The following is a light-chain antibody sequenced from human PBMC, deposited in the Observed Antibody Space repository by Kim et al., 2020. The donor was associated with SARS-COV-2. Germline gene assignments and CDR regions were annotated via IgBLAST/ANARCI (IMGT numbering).Light chain of an antibody. CDR3: QQLNRFPT. Sequence: SACVGDRVIITCRASQDIGTYLAWYQQKPGRAPNLLIYVASTLESGVPSRFSGGGSGTDFTLTISSLQPEDFAIYYCQQLNRFPTFGGGTKVDIK. CDR1: QDIGTY. CDR2: VAS. V-gene: IGKV1-9*01. J-gene: IGKJ4*01.